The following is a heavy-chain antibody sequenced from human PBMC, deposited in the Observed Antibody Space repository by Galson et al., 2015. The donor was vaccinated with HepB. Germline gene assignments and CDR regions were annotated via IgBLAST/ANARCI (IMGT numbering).Heavy chain of an antibody. D-gene: IGHD2-2*01. CDR3: ARAPGRSSTPFDY. V-gene: IGHV3-7*03. CDR1: GFTFSSYW. Sequence: SLRLSCAASGFTFSSYWMSWVRQAPGKGLEWVANIKQDGSEKYYVDSVKGRFTISRDNAKNSLYLQMNSLRAEDTAVYYCARAPGRSSTPFDYWGQGTLVTVSS. J-gene: IGHJ4*02. CDR2: IKQDGSEK.